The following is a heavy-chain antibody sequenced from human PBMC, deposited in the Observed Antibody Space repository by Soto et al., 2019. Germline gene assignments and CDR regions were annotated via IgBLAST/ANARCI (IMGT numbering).Heavy chain of an antibody. CDR1: GGSFSGYY. CDR3: ARGETRYQKLGSAFDI. Sequence: SETLSLTCAVYGGSFSGYYWSWIRQPPGKGLEWIGEINHSGSTNYNPSLKSRVTISVDTSKNQFSLKLSSVTAADTAVYYCARGETRYQKLGSAFDIWGQGTMVTVSS. V-gene: IGHV4-34*01. J-gene: IGHJ3*02. CDR2: INHSGST. D-gene: IGHD7-27*01.